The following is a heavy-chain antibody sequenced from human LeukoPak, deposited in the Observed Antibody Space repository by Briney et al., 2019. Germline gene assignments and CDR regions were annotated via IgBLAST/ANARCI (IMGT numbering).Heavy chain of an antibody. CDR2: IRSKAYGGTT. J-gene: IGHJ4*02. Sequence: GGSLRLSCTASGFTFGDYAMSWVRQAPGKGLEWVGFIRSKAYGGTTEYAASVKGRFTISRDDSKSIAYLQMNSLKTEDTAVYYCTRFTVVTPTDYWGQGTLVTVS. CDR3: TRFTVVTPTDY. CDR1: GFTFGDYA. V-gene: IGHV3-49*04. D-gene: IGHD4-23*01.